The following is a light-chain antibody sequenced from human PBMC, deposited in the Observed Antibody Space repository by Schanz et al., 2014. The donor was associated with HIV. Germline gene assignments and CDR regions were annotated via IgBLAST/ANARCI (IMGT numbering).Light chain of an antibody. CDR2: GAS. J-gene: IGKJ1*01. Sequence: EIVLTQSPGPLSLSPGERATLSCRASQSVNYNVAWYQHKPRQAPRLLMYGASTRATGVPARFSGSGSGAEFTLTINSLQSEDSAIYYCQQYNNWPSWTFGQGTKVQSK. CDR1: QSVNYN. V-gene: IGKV3-15*01. CDR3: QQYNNWPSWT.